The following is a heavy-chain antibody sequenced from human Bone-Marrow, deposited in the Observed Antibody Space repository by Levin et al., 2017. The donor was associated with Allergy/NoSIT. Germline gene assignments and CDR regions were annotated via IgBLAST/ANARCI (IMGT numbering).Heavy chain of an antibody. CDR3: ASLGDGSGV. D-gene: IGHD3-10*01. CDR1: GFLFSGSA. V-gene: IGHV3-23*01. Sequence: LSLTCAASGFLFSGSAMSWVRQAPGKGLEWVSGISSSGGSTYYADSVKGRFTISRDNSKNTLFLQMSSLRAEDTAVYYCASLGDGSGVWGQGTLVTVSS. J-gene: IGHJ4*02. CDR2: ISSSGGST.